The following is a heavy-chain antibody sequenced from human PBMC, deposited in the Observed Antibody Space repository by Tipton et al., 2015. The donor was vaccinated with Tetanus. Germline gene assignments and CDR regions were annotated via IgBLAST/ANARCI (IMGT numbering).Heavy chain of an antibody. CDR1: GDSISSSRFY. V-gene: IGHV4-39*01. D-gene: IGHD7-27*01. Sequence: TLSLTCTVTGDSISSSRFYWGWVRLAPGKGPEWIGSIYYRGDTYHSPSLKSRVTMSVDTPKNQFSVTLSSVTAADTAVYYCARQLWGYWFDPWGQGTRVTVSS. CDR3: ARQLWGYWFDP. CDR2: IYYRGDT. J-gene: IGHJ5*02.